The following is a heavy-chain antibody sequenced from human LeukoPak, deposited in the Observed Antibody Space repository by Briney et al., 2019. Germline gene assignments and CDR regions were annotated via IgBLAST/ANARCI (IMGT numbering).Heavy chain of an antibody. Sequence: GGSLRLSCAASGFTFDDYGMSWVRQAPGKGREWVSGINWNGGSTGYADSVKGRFTISRDNAKNSLYLQMNSLRAEDTALYYCARDKEEGIPLWFGELFSWGQGTLVTVSS. CDR2: INWNGGST. J-gene: IGHJ4*02. CDR1: GFTFDDYG. D-gene: IGHD3-10*01. V-gene: IGHV3-20*04. CDR3: ARDKEEGIPLWFGELFS.